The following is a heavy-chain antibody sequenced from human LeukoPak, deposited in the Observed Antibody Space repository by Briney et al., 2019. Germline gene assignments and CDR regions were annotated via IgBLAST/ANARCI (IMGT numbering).Heavy chain of an antibody. Sequence: SETLSLTCTVSGGSISSGGYYWSWIRQPPGKGLEWIGYIYHSGSTYYNPSLKSRVTISVDRSKNQFSLKLSSVTAADTAVYYCARDGAYYDFLMDVWGKGTTVTVSS. V-gene: IGHV4-30-2*01. CDR1: GGSISSGGYY. D-gene: IGHD3-3*01. J-gene: IGHJ6*03. CDR2: IYHSGST. CDR3: ARDGAYYDFLMDV.